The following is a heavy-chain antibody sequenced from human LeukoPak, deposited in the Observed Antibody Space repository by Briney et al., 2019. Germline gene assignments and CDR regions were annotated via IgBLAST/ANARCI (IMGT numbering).Heavy chain of an antibody. J-gene: IGHJ4*02. CDR1: GFTFDDYA. V-gene: IGHV3-9*01. Sequence: GGSLRLSCAASGFTFDDYAMHWVRQAPGKGLEWVSGISWNSGSIGYADSVKGRFTISRDNAKNSLYLQMNSLRAEDTALYYCAKAKGDYYGSGSYWFIFDYWGQGTLVTVSS. CDR2: ISWNSGSI. CDR3: AKAKGDYYGSGSYWFIFDY. D-gene: IGHD3-10*01.